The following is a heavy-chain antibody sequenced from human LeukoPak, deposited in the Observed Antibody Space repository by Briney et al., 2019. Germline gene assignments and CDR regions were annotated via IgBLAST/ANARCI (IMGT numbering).Heavy chain of an antibody. CDR2: IWYDGSIK. J-gene: IGHJ4*02. CDR3: ARAGNPSWPVFDY. CDR1: GFTFSSYG. V-gene: IGHV3-33*01. D-gene: IGHD2-2*01. Sequence: GGSLRPSCAASGFTFSSYGMHWVRQAPGKGLEWVAVIWYDGSIKYYVDSVKGRFTISRDNSKNTLYLQMNSLRAEDTAVFYCARAGNPSWPVFDYWGQGTLVTVSS.